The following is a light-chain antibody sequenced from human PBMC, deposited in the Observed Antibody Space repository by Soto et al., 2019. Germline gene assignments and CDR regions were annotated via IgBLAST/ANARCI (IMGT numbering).Light chain of an antibody. J-gene: IGKJ1*01. V-gene: IGKV3-20*01. CDR3: QQYGSSPKT. Sequence: EIVLTQSACTLSWSPGERATLSWRASQSFSSSYLAWYQQKRGQAPRLLIYGASSRATGIPDRFSGSGYGTDFNLTISRLETEDFAVYYCQQYGSSPKTFGQGTKVDIK. CDR2: GAS. CDR1: QSFSSSY.